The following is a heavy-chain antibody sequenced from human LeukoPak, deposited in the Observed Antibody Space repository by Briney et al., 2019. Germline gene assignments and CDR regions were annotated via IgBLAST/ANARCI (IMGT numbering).Heavy chain of an antibody. V-gene: IGHV3-7*03. CDR3: ARGGGLDV. Sequence: GGSLRLSCAASGFTFSSYWMSWVRQAPGKGPEWVAHIKQDASQEYHVDSVKGRFTISRDNAKNSLYLQMSNLRAEGTAVYFCARGGGLDVWGQGATVTVSS. J-gene: IGHJ6*02. CDR2: IKQDASQE. CDR1: GFTFSSYW. D-gene: IGHD3-16*01.